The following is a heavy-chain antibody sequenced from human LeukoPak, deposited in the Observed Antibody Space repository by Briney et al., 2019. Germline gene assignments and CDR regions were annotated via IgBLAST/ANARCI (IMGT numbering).Heavy chain of an antibody. Sequence: MASETPSLTCTVSGGSISSTSYNWGWIRQAPGKGLEWLASIYYSGATYYNPSLKSRLTVSGDTSNNRFSLKLTSVAAADTAVYYCARQGSQQLLPGSNFWGQGTLVTVSS. D-gene: IGHD6-13*01. CDR1: GGSISSTSYN. CDR2: IYYSGAT. J-gene: IGHJ4*02. V-gene: IGHV4-39*01. CDR3: ARQGSQQLLPGSNF.